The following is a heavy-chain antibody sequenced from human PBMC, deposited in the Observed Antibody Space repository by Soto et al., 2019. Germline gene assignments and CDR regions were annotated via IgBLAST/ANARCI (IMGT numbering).Heavy chain of an antibody. Sequence: VQLLESGGGLVQPGGSLRLSCAASGFTFSSYGMTWVRQAPGKGLEWVSFSSATGAGTYYADSVKGRFTISRDNSKNTLYLQMTSLRADDTVVYYCAKDRRAGGNYGFDSDFWGQGALVIVSS. CDR3: AKDRRAGGNYGFDSDF. CDR2: SSATGAGT. D-gene: IGHD1-7*01. J-gene: IGHJ4*02. V-gene: IGHV3-23*01. CDR1: GFTFSSYG.